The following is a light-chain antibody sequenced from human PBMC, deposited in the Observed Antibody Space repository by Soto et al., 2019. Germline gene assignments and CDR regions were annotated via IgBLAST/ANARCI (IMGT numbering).Light chain of an antibody. Sequence: VLTQSPGTLSLSPGERATLSCRASQSVSIRLAWYQQKPGQAPRLVIYGASTRATGIPDRFSGSGSGTDFTLTISRLEPEDFAVYYRQQYGSSPWTFGQGTKVDIK. CDR2: GAS. V-gene: IGKV3-20*01. CDR3: QQYGSSPWT. CDR1: QSVSIR. J-gene: IGKJ1*01.